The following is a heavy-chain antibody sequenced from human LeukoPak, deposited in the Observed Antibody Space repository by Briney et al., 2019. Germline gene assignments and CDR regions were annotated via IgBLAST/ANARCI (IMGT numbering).Heavy chain of an antibody. V-gene: IGHV3-21*01. CDR2: ISSSSSYI. Sequence: PGGSLRLSCAASVLTFTNYGINWVRQAPGKGREGFSSISSSSSYIYYADSAKGRFTISRDNAKNSLYLQLNSLRAEDTAVYYCARAAIKNYDFWSGYHERNKNYYYMDVWGKGTTVTVSS. CDR1: VLTFTNYG. J-gene: IGHJ6*03. CDR3: ARAAIKNYDFWSGYHERNKNYYYMDV. D-gene: IGHD3-3*01.